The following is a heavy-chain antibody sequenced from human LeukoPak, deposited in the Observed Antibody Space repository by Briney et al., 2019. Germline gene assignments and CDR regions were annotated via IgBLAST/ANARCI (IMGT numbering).Heavy chain of an antibody. D-gene: IGHD3-16*01. CDR3: ARDRMITFGGVRRRAFDI. Sequence: SETLSLTCTVSGGSISSYYWSWIRQPAGKGLEWLGRIYTSGSTNYNPSLKSRVTMSVDTSKNQFSLKLSSVTAADTAVYYCARDRMITFGGVRRRAFDIWGQGTMVTVSS. V-gene: IGHV4-4*07. CDR1: GGSISSYY. CDR2: IYTSGST. J-gene: IGHJ3*02.